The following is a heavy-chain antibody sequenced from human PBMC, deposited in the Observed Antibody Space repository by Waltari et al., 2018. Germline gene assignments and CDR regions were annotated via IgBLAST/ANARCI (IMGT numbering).Heavy chain of an antibody. D-gene: IGHD6-13*01. CDR1: GFTFSSYS. CDR3: ARDLQQLAPRG. Sequence: EVQLVESGGGLVQPGGSLRLSCAASGFTFSSYSLNWVRQATGKGLEWVSYIGGRCITIYYAGSVKGRFTISRDKAKNSLYLQMSSLRDEDTAVYYCARDLQQLAPRGWGQGTLVTVSS. V-gene: IGHV3-48*02. CDR2: IGGRCITI. J-gene: IGHJ4*02.